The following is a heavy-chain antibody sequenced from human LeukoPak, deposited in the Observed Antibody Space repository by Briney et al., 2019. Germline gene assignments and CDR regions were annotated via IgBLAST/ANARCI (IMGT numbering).Heavy chain of an antibody. V-gene: IGHV3-23*01. D-gene: IGHD5-24*01. CDR2: ISDSGGST. J-gene: IGHJ3*02. CDR1: GITLSNYG. CDR3: AREEMATMLNAFDI. Sequence: PGGSLRLSCAVSGITLSNYGMSWVRQAPGKGLEWVAGISDSGGSTSYADSVKGRFTISRDNSKNTLYLQMNSLRAEDAAVYYCAREEMATMLNAFDIWGQGTMVTVSS.